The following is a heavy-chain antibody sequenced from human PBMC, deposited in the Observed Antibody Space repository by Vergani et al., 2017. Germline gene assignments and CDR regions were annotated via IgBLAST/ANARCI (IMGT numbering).Heavy chain of an antibody. CDR1: GFTFSSYE. CDR3: ARVLTTYYDFWSGYGTTDY. CDR2: ISSSGSTI. V-gene: IGHV3-48*03. J-gene: IGHJ4*02. D-gene: IGHD3-3*01. Sequence: EVQLVESGGGLVQPGGSLRLSCAASGFTFSSYEMNWVRQAPGKGLEWVSYISSSGSTIYYADSVKGRFTISRDNAKNSLYLQMNSLRAEDTAVYYCARVLTTYYDFWSGYGTTDYWGQGTLVTVSS.